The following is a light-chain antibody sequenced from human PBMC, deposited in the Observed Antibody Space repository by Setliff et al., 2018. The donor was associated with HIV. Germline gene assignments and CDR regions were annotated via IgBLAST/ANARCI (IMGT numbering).Light chain of an antibody. J-gene: IGLJ1*01. Sequence: SYELTQPPSVSVSPGQTARITCSGDALPKQYAYWYQQKPGQAPVVVIYKDSERPSGIPERFSGSSSGTTVTLTISGVQAEDEADYHCQSADSSGTYVFGTGTKVTVL. V-gene: IGLV3-25*03. CDR3: QSADSSGTYV. CDR2: KDS. CDR1: ALPKQY.